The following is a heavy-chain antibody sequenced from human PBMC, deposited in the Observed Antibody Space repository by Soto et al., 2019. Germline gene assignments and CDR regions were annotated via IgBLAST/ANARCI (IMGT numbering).Heavy chain of an antibody. CDR3: AKERYSSSSPDFDY. CDR2: ISYDGSNK. D-gene: IGHD6-6*01. V-gene: IGHV3-30*18. CDR1: GFTFSRNW. J-gene: IGHJ4*02. Sequence: PGGSLRLSCVVSGFTFSRNWMSWVRQAPGKGLEWVAVISYDGSNKYYADSVKGRFTISRDNSKNTLYLQMNSLRAEDTAVYYCAKERYSSSSPDFDYWGQGTLVTV.